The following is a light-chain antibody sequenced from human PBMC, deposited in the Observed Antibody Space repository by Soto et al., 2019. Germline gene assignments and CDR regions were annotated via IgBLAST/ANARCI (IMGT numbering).Light chain of an antibody. V-gene: IGLV2-14*01. CDR2: EVS. CDR1: SSDIGAYDY. J-gene: IGLJ1*01. CDR3: SSYTISNTLPFV. Sequence: QSALTQPASLSGSPGQSITISCTGTSSDIGAYDYVSWFQQHPGKAPKLMIFEVSHRPSGVSNRFSGSKSGNTASLTISGLQAEDEADYYYSSYTISNTLPFVFGTGTKLTVL.